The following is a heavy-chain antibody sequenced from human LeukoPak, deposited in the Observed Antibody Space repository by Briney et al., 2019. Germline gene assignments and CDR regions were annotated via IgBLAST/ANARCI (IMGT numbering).Heavy chain of an antibody. Sequence: PGGSLRLSCAASGFTFSSYSMNWVRQAPGKGLEWVSSISSSSSYIYYADSVKGRFTISRDNAKNSLYLQMNSLRAEGTAVYYCARGYCSSTSCAFFDYWGQGTLVTVSS. CDR1: GFTFSSYS. V-gene: IGHV3-21*01. CDR2: ISSSSSYI. J-gene: IGHJ4*02. D-gene: IGHD2-2*01. CDR3: ARGYCSSTSCAFFDY.